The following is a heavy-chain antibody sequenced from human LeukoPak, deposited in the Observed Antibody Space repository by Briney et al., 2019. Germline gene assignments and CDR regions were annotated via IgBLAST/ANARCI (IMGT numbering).Heavy chain of an antibody. V-gene: IGHV3-30-3*01. Sequence: GGSLRLSCAASGFTFSSYAMHWVRQAPGKGLEWVAVISYDGSNKYYADSVKGRFTISRDNSKNTLYLQMNSLRAEDTAVYYCARDAPPDYDILTGSYFDYWGQGTLVTVSS. J-gene: IGHJ4*02. CDR1: GFTFSSYA. D-gene: IGHD3-9*01. CDR3: ARDAPPDYDILTGSYFDY. CDR2: ISYDGSNK.